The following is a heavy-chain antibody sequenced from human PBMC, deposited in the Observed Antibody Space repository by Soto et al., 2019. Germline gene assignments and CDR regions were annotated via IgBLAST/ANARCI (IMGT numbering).Heavy chain of an antibody. V-gene: IGHV4-31*03. J-gene: IGHJ6*02. CDR3: AREEVGDLWSGYPSGMDV. Sequence: SETLSLTCTVSGGSISSGGYYWSWIRQHPGKGLEWIGYIYYSGSTYYNPSLKSRVTISVDTSKNQFSLKLSSVTAADTAVYYCAREEVGDLWSGYPSGMDVWGQGTTVTVSS. D-gene: IGHD3-3*01. CDR1: GGSISSGGYY. CDR2: IYYSGST.